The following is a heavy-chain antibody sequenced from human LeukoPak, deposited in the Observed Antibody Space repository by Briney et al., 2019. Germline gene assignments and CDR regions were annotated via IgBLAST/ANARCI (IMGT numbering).Heavy chain of an antibody. D-gene: IGHD2-8*02. CDR3: ARRSGRRGVYFDY. Sequence: SETLSLSCAVSGGSISSGGYYWSWIRQHPGMGLEWIGYIYYSGSTYYNPSLKSRVTISVDTSKNQFSLKLSSVTAADTAVYYCARRSGRRGVYFDYWGQGTLVTVSS. CDR1: GGSISSGGYY. V-gene: IGHV4-31*02. J-gene: IGHJ4*02. CDR2: IYYSGST.